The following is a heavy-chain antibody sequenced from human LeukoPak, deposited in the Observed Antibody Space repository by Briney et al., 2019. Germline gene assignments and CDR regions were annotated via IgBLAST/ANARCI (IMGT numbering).Heavy chain of an antibody. V-gene: IGHV4-61*02. D-gene: IGHD3-22*01. Sequence: PSQTLSLTCTVSGDSISNLNYYRRWIRQPAGKGLEWIGRIYASGSTNYNPSLKSRVTISVDTSKNQFSLKLSSVTAADTAVYYCARPSTYYYDSSGHGAFDIWGQGTMVTVSS. CDR1: GDSISNLNYY. CDR3: ARPSTYYYDSSGHGAFDI. J-gene: IGHJ3*02. CDR2: IYASGST.